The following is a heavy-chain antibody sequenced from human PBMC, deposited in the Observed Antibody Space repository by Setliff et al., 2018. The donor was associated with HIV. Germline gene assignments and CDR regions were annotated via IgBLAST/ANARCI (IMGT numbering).Heavy chain of an antibody. CDR3: ARVASGYDYGWLDP. J-gene: IGHJ5*02. CDR2: INNDGRKT. V-gene: IGHV3-74*03. CDR1: GFTFSTYW. D-gene: IGHD5-12*01. Sequence: PGWSLRLSCAASGFTFSTYWMHWVRQAPGKGLVWVSHINNDGRKTTYADSVKGRFTVSRDNAKNTLYLQMNSLRAEDTAVYYCARVASGYDYGWLDPWGQGTLVTVSS.